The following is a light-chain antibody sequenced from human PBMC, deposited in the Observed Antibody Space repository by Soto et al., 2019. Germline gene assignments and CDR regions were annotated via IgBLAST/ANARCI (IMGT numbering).Light chain of an antibody. CDR1: QSIGPW. J-gene: IGKJ2*01. CDR2: RTS. Sequence: DLLMTQSPSTLSSSVGDRVTITCRASQSIGPWLAWYQQKPGKAPKLLIYRTSILESGVPSRFSASGYGTEFALTISSLQPDDFATYSCQQYSSYSTFGQGTKLEIK. CDR3: QQYSSYST. V-gene: IGKV1-5*03.